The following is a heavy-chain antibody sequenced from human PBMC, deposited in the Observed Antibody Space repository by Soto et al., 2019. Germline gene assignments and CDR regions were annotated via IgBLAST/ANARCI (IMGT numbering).Heavy chain of an antibody. CDR1: GGSISSYY. V-gene: IGHV4-59*08. J-gene: IGHJ3*02. CDR2: IYYSGST. Sequence: PSETLSLTCTVSGGSISSYYWSWIRQPPGKGLEWIGYIYYSGSTNYNPSLKSRVTISVDTSKNQFSLKLSSVTAADTAVYYCARLDGHDAFDIWGQGTMVTVS. CDR3: ARLDGHDAFDI.